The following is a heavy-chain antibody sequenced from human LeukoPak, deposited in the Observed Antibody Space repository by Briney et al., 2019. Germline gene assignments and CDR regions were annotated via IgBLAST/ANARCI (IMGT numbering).Heavy chain of an antibody. D-gene: IGHD1-26*01. CDR3: ARDSGLGPTWHPFDH. CDR2: INPKSGGT. V-gene: IGHV1-2*02. J-gene: IGHJ4*02. CDR1: GYNFTDYY. Sequence: ASVKVSCKASGYNFTDYYIHWVRQAPGQGLEWMGWINPKSGGTNCAQKFRGRVTMTRDTSISTAYMELSGLRSGDTAVYYCARDSGLGPTWHPFDHWGQGTPVTVSS.